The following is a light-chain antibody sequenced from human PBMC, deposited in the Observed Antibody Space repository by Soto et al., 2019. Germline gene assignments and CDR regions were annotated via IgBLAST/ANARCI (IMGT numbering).Light chain of an antibody. CDR3: QQLNSARRT. J-gene: IGKJ3*01. V-gene: IGKV1-9*01. Sequence: IQLTQSPSSLSASVGDRVTITCRASQGISSYFVWYQEKPGKAPKLLTYAASTLQTRAPARISGSGSGTDFTRTISSLQPEDFATCHWQQLNSARRTFGPGTKVDIK. CDR1: QGISSY. CDR2: AAS.